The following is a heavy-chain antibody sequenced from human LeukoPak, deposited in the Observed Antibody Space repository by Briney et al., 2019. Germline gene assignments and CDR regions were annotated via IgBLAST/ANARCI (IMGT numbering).Heavy chain of an antibody. Sequence: SQTLSLICAISGDSVSSNSAAWNWIRQSPSRGLEWLGRTYYRSKWYNDYAVSVKSRITINPDTSKNQFSLQLNSVTPEDTAVYYCARGLLGNSGSYYGFYFDYWGQGTLATISS. CDR2: TYYRSKWYN. J-gene: IGHJ4*02. V-gene: IGHV6-1*01. CDR1: GDSVSSNSAA. CDR3: ARGLLGNSGSYYGFYFDY. D-gene: IGHD1-26*01.